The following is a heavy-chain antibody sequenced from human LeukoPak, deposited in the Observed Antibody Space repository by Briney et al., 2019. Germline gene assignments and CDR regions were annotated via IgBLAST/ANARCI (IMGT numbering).Heavy chain of an antibody. J-gene: IGHJ5*02. CDR2: FYYSGST. CDR3: ARHGARSHSSPYNWFDP. CDR1: GGFLSSSSYY. V-gene: IGHV4-39*01. Sequence: SETLSLTCTVSGGFLSSSSYYGGWIRQPPGKGLEWIGSFYYSGSTYYNPSLQSRVTISVDTSKNHLSLKLSSVTAADTAVYYCARHGARSHSSPYNWFDPWGQGTLVTVSS. D-gene: IGHD6-13*01.